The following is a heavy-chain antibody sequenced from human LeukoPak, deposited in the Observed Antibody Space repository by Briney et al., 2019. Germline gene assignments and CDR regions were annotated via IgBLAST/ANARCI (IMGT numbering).Heavy chain of an antibody. V-gene: IGHV4-39*07. CDR3: AGGYCSGGSCYPINYYYYMDV. CDR1: GGSISNSNDY. D-gene: IGHD2-15*01. J-gene: IGHJ6*03. CDR2: TYYSGST. Sequence: SETLSLTCTVSGGSISNSNDYWGWIRQPPGKGLEWIGSTYYSGSTYYNPSLKSRVTISVDTSKNQFSLKLSSVTAADTAVYYCAGGYCSGGSCYPINYYYYMDVWGKGTTVTVSS.